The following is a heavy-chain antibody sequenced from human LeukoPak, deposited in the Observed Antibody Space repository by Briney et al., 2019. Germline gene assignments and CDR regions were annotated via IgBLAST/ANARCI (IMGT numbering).Heavy chain of an antibody. CDR2: IYYSGNS. CDR3: ARFHDYGDSNFDY. D-gene: IGHD4-17*01. CDR1: GGSISSGGYY. J-gene: IGHJ4*02. Sequence: SETLSLTCTVSGGSISSGGYYWNWIRQHPGKGLEWIGSIYYSGNSYYNPSLKSRVTISIDTSKDQFSLKLSSVTAADTAVYYCARFHDYGDSNFDYWGQGTLVTVSS. V-gene: IGHV4-31*03.